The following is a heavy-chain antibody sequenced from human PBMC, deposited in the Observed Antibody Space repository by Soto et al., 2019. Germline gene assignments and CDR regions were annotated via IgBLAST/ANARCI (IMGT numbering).Heavy chain of an antibody. D-gene: IGHD1-1*01. V-gene: IGHV4-39*01. Sequence: SETLSLTCTVSGGSISSTRCYWGWIRQPPGKGLEWIGSIYYSGRTSYNPSLKSRVTISVDTSKNQFSLRLSSVTAADTALYYCARHDDDGRAIPDDAFDIWGQGTMVTVSS. J-gene: IGHJ3*02. CDR2: IYYSGRT. CDR1: GGSISSTRCY. CDR3: ARHDDDGRAIPDDAFDI.